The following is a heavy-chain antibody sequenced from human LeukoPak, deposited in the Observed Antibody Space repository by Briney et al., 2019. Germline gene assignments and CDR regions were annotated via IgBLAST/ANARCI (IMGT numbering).Heavy chain of an antibody. Sequence: GGSLRLSCAASGFTFSSYAMHWVRQAPGKGLEWVSVIYSGGSTYYADSVKGRFTISRDNSKNTLYLQMNSLRAEDTAVYYCARGFYFDYWGQGTLSPSPQ. CDR1: GFTFSSYA. CDR3: ARGFYFDY. V-gene: IGHV3-66*01. J-gene: IGHJ4*02. CDR2: IYSGGST.